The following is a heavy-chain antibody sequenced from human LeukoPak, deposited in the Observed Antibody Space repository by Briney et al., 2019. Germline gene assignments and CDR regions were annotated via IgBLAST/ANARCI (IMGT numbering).Heavy chain of an antibody. Sequence: PGGSLRLSCAASGFTFSTYAMSWVRQAPGKGLEWVSTLSGSGDGTFYADSVKGRFTISRDNSKNTLYLQMNSLRAEDTAIYYCAKLRDFFDSSGQFDYWGQGTLVTVSS. CDR2: LSGSGDGT. V-gene: IGHV3-23*01. CDR1: GFTFSTYA. CDR3: AKLRDFFDSSGQFDY. J-gene: IGHJ4*02. D-gene: IGHD3-22*01.